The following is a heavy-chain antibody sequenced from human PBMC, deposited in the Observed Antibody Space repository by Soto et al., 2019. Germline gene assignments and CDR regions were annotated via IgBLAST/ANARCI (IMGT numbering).Heavy chain of an antibody. J-gene: IGHJ4*02. V-gene: IGHV4-4*02. CDR1: GGSISSSKW. D-gene: IGHD1-26*01. Sequence: QVQLQESGPGLVKPSGTLSLTCAVSGGSISSSKWWNWVRQAPGKGLEWIGEIHHSGSTNYNPSLKSRVSISVDTSNNQFSLELTSLTAADTAVYYCARTSYTGGLYYFDYWGQGTLVTVSS. CDR2: IHHSGST. CDR3: ARTSYTGGLYYFDY.